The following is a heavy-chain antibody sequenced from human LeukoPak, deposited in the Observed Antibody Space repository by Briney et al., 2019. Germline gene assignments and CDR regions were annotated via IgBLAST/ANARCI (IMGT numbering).Heavy chain of an antibody. Sequence: PSETLSLTCTVSGGSISSSSYYWGWIRQPPGKGLEWIGSIYYSGSTYYNPSLKSRVTISVDTSKNQFSLKLSSVTAADTAVYYCARSDIFGVVIGYWGQGTLVTVSS. CDR1: GGSISSSSYY. CDR3: ARSDIFGVVIGY. V-gene: IGHV4-39*01. CDR2: IYYSGST. J-gene: IGHJ4*02. D-gene: IGHD3-3*01.